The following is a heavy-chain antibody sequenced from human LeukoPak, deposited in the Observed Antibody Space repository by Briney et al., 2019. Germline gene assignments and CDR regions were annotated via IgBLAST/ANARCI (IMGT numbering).Heavy chain of an antibody. Sequence: GGSLRLSCAASGFTFNGYWMSWVRQAPGKGLEWVANIKEDGSAQYYVGSVKGRFTISRDNAKNSLYLQMNSLRAEDTALYHCARDRGSSSYFGMDVWGQGTTVTVSS. J-gene: IGHJ6*02. CDR2: IKEDGSAQ. CDR3: ARDRGSSSYFGMDV. D-gene: IGHD1-26*01. CDR1: GFTFNGYW. V-gene: IGHV3-7*03.